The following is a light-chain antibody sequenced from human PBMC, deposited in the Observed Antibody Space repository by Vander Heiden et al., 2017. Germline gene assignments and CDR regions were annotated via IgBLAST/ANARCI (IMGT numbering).Light chain of an antibody. V-gene: IGLV1-51*02. J-gene: IGLJ3*02. CDR2: ENN. CDR3: GTWDTSLSGGV. CDR1: SSNIGNHY. Sequence: QSVLTQPPSVSAAPGQTVTISCSGSSSNIGNHYVSWYQQLRGTAPKLLIYENNKRPSGIPDRFSGSKSGTSATLGITGLQTGDEADYYCGTWDTSLSGGVFGGGTKLTVL.